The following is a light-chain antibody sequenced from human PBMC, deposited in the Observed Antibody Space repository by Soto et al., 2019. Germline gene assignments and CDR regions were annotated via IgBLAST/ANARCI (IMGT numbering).Light chain of an antibody. Sequence: QLVLTQSPSASASLGASVKLTCTLSSGHSSYAIAWHQQQPEKGPRYLMKLDSDGSHTKGDAIPDRFSGSSSGAERYLTISSHQSEDEADYYCQTWGTGIHVVFGGGTKVTVL. CDR1: SGHSSYA. CDR2: LDSDGSH. V-gene: IGLV4-69*01. J-gene: IGLJ2*01. CDR3: QTWGTGIHVV.